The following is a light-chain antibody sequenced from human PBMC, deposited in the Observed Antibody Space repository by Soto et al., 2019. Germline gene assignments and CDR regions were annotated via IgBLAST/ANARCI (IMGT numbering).Light chain of an antibody. CDR3: TSYTIKTTYV. J-gene: IGLJ1*01. CDR2: EVS. CDR1: SVDVGCYNY. Sequence: QSVLTQPASVSGSLGQSLTISCTGTSVDVGCYNYVSWYQHHPGKAPRLLIFEVSNRHSGVSNRFSGSKSGNTASLTISGLQAADEADYYCTSYTIKTTYVFGTGPKFTVL. V-gene: IGLV2-14*01.